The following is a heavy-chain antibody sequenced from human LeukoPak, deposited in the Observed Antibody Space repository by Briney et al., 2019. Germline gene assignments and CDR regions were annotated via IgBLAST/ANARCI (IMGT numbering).Heavy chain of an antibody. Sequence: GGSLRLSCAASGVTFSSYSMNWVRQAPGKGREWVSYISSSSSTIYYADSVKGRFTMFRDTAKSSLSLQMNSLKAENMAVYDSARYYCGSYFLDIDAAGYWGQRTLVSVSS. J-gene: IGHJ4*02. CDR3: ARYYCGSYFLDIDAAGY. V-gene: IGHV3-48*01. CDR1: GVTFSSYS. CDR2: ISSSSSTI. D-gene: IGHD1-26*01.